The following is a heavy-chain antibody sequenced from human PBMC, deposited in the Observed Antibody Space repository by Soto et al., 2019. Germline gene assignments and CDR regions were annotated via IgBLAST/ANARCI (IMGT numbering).Heavy chain of an antibody. CDR3: TSLYYGH. D-gene: IGHD3-16*02. CDR1: EFTFTYVW. J-gene: IGHJ4*02. V-gene: IGHV3-15*07. Sequence: GGSLRLSCAAAEFTFTYVWIILFRHAPCKGLEWVVRIKSKTDGGTTDYAAPVKGRFTISRDESQNTLYLQRNSLKTEDTAVYYCTSLYYGHWGQGTLVTVSS. CDR2: IKSKTDGGTT.